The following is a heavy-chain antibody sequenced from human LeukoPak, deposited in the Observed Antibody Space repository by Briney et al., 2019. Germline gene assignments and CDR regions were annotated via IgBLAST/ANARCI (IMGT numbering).Heavy chain of an antibody. V-gene: IGHV3-30*03. CDR2: ISYDGSNK. J-gene: IGHJ6*02. CDR1: GFTFSSYG. CDR3: ARDSPLRGTMVRGVPDV. Sequence: QPGRSLRLSCAASGFTFSSYGMHWVRQAPGKGLEWVAVISYDGSNKYYADSVKGRFTISRDNSKNTLYLQMNSLRAEDTAVYYCARDSPLRGTMVRGVPDVWGQGTTVTVSS. D-gene: IGHD3-10*01.